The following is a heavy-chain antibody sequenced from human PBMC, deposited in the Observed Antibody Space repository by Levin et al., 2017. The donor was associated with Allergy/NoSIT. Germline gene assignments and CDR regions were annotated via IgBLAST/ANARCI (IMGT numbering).Heavy chain of an antibody. CDR1: GFTFISYA. J-gene: IGHJ6*03. D-gene: IGHD2-2*01. CDR3: ARGDDCSSTSCYLGRQDYYYYYMDV. Sequence: GESLKISCAASGFTFISYAIHWVRQAPGKGLEWVAVISYDGSNKYYADSVKGRFTISRDNSKNTLFLQMNSLRPDDTAVYYCARGDDCSSTSCYLGRQDYYYYYMDVWDKGTTVTVSS. CDR2: ISYDGSNK. V-gene: IGHV3-30-3*01.